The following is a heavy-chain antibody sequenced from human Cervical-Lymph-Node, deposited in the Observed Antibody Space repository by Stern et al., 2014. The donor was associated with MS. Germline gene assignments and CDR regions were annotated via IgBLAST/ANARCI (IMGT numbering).Heavy chain of an antibody. D-gene: IGHD2-2*02. CDR2: ISSSSSYI. CDR1: GFTFSSYS. J-gene: IGHJ3*02. V-gene: IGHV3-21*01. CDR3: ARGHPAAIMGAAFDI. Sequence: EVQLVQSGGGLVKPGGSLRLSCAASGFTFSSYSMNWVRQAPGKGLEWVSSISSSSSYIYYADSVKGRFTISRDNAKNSLYLQMNSLRAEDTAVYYCARGHPAAIMGAAFDIWGQGTMVTVSS.